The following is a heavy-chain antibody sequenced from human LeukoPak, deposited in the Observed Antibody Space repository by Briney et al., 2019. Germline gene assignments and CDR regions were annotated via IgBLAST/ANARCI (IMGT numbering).Heavy chain of an antibody. J-gene: IGHJ4*02. CDR2: ISSSSSYI. CDR3: ARATTIAVAGTEIDY. V-gene: IGHV3-21*01. CDR1: GFTASSTS. Sequence: GGSLRLSCAASGFTASSTSIIWVRQAPGKGLEWVSSISSSSSYIYYADSVKGRFTISRDNAKNSLYLQMNSLRAEDTAVYYCARATTIAVAGTEIDYWGQGTLVTVSS. D-gene: IGHD6-19*01.